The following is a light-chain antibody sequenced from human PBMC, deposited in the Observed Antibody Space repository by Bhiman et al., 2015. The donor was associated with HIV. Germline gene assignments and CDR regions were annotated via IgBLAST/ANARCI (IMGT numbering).Light chain of an antibody. V-gene: IGLV1-47*01. CDR3: AAWDEVLGGLWM. J-gene: IGLJ3*02. Sequence: QPVLIQPPSASATPGQGVVISCSGSTSNIGSQYVYWFQQLPGTAPKLLIFRDSQRASGVPGRFSASKSGTSASLVISGLRFEDEGDYYCAAWDEVLGGLWMFGGGTKVTVL. CDR2: RDS. CDR1: TSNIGSQY.